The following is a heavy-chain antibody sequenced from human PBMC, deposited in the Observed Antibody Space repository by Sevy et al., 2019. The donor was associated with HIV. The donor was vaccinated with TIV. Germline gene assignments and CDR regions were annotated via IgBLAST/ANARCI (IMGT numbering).Heavy chain of an antibody. CDR1: GFTFSTYG. D-gene: IGHD4-17*01. J-gene: IGHJ4*02. CDR3: ARDLEFYDYGDYGPAFMPDY. V-gene: IGHV3-33*01. CDR2: IWFDGSNT. Sequence: GGSLRLSCAASGFTFSTYGMHWVRQAPGKGLEWVAVIWFDGSNTYYADSVKGRFTISRDIAKNTLHLQMDSLRAEDTAVYYCARDLEFYDYGDYGPAFMPDYWGQGTLVTVSS.